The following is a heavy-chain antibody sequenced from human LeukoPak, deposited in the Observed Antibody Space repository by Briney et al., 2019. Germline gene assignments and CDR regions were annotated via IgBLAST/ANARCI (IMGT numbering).Heavy chain of an antibody. CDR3: TTIRITMVRGVSN. V-gene: IGHV3-15*01. CDR1: GFTFSNAW. J-gene: IGHJ4*02. CDR2: IKSKTDGGTT. Sequence: PGGSLRLSCAAPGFTFSNAWMSWVRQAPGKGLEWVGRIKSKTDGGTTDYAAPVKGRFTISRDDSKNTLYLQMNSLKTEDTAAYYCTTIRITMVRGVSNWGQGTLVTVSS. D-gene: IGHD3-10*01.